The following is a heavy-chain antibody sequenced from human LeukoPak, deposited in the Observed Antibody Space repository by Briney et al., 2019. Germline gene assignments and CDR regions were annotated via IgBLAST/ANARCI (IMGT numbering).Heavy chain of an antibody. V-gene: IGHV1-69*04. D-gene: IGHD3-3*01. CDR1: GGTFSSYA. J-gene: IGHJ4*02. Sequence: GASVKVSCKASGGTFSSYAISWVRQAPGQGLEWMGRIIPIFGIANYAQKFQGRVTITADKSTSTAYMELSSLRSEDTAVYYCARDLEGVTIFGVVPFFDYWGQGTLVTVFS. CDR3: ARDLEGVTIFGVVPFFDY. CDR2: IIPIFGIA.